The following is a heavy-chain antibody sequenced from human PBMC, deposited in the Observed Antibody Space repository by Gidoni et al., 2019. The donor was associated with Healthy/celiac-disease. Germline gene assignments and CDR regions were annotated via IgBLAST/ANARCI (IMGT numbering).Heavy chain of an antibody. V-gene: IGHV4-31*02. CDR3: ARDHGGDYPFRY. Sequence: SGGYYWSWIRQHPGKGLEWIGYIYYSGSTYYNPSLKSRVTISVDTSKNQFSLKLSSVTAADTAVYSCARDHGGDYPFRYWGQGTLVTVSS. D-gene: IGHD4-17*01. J-gene: IGHJ4*02. CDR1: SGGYY. CDR2: IYYSGST.